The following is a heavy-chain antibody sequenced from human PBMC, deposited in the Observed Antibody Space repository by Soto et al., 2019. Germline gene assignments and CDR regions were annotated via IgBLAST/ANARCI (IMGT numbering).Heavy chain of an antibody. V-gene: IGHV3-23*01. CDR2: ISIRGDAA. Sequence: DVQVLESGGGLVQPGGSLRLSCAPSGFIFSVSDMTWVRQAPGKGLEWVSSISIRGDAAYYADSVKGRFTISRDNSKNTLYLQMSNLRAEDTAVYYCAQLVSQVHFDHWGRGGLVTVSS. CDR1: GFIFSVSD. D-gene: IGHD2-15*01. J-gene: IGHJ4*02. CDR3: AQLVSQVHFDH.